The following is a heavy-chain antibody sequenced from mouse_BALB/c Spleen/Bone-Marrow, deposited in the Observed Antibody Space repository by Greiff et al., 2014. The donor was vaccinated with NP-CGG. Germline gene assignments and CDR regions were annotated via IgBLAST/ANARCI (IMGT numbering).Heavy chain of an antibody. CDR1: GFTFSSYT. CDR2: ISSGGSCT. V-gene: IGHV5-6-4*01. D-gene: IGHD2-1*01. CDR3: TRDGKGNYDYAMDY. J-gene: IGHJ4*01. Sequence: EVQLQESGGGLVKPGGSLKLSCAASGFTFSSYTMSWVRQTPEKRLEWVATISSGGSCTYYPDSVKGRFTISRDNAKNTLYLQMSSLKSEDTAMYYCTRDGKGNYDYAMDYWGQGTSVTVSS.